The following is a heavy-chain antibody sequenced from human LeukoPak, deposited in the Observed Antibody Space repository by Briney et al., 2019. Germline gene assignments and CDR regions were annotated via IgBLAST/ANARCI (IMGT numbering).Heavy chain of an antibody. Sequence: ETLSLTCTVSDGSISNYYWSWVRQTPGKGLEWVSAISGSGGSTYYADSVKGRFTISRDNSKNTLYLQMNSLRAEDTAVYYCANTLTTVVIPGAFDIWGQGTMVTVSS. CDR3: ANTLTTVVIPGAFDI. CDR1: DGSISNYY. J-gene: IGHJ3*02. D-gene: IGHD4-23*01. CDR2: ISGSGGST. V-gene: IGHV3-23*01.